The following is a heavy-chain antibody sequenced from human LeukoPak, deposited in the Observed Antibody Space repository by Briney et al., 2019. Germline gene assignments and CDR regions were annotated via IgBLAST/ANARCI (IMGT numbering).Heavy chain of an antibody. CDR3: ARDTRGESDY. D-gene: IGHD3-10*01. J-gene: IGHJ4*01. V-gene: IGHV3-48*04. Sequence: GGSLRLSCAASGFSFRTYGMNWVRQAPGKGLEWISYINSDSDTVYYSNSVEGRFTISRDNAKNSLYLQMNSPRAEDTAMYYCARDTRGESDYWGHGTLVTVSS. CDR2: INSDSDTV. CDR1: GFSFRTYG.